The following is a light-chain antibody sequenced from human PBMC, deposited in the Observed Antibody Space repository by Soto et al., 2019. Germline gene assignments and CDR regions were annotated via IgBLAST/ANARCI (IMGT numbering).Light chain of an antibody. CDR2: GAS. J-gene: IGKJ1*01. Sequence: EIVLTQSPGTLSLSPGDRATLSFRASQSVSSSYLAWYQQKPGQAPGLLIYGASSRATGIPDRFSGSGSGTDFTLTISRLEPEDFAVYYCQQYGRSPWTFGQGTKVEVK. V-gene: IGKV3-20*01. CDR1: QSVSSSY. CDR3: QQYGRSPWT.